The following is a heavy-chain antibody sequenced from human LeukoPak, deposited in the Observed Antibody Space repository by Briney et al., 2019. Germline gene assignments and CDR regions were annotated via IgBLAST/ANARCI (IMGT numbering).Heavy chain of an antibody. D-gene: IGHD3-10*01. Sequence: GASVKVSCKASGGTFSSYAISWVRQAPGQGLEWMGGIIPIFGTANYAQKLQGRVTMTTDTSTSTAYMELRSLRSDDTAVYYCARGRFKPSMDVWGQGTTVTVSS. CDR3: ARGRFKPSMDV. V-gene: IGHV1-69*05. CDR1: GGTFSSYA. J-gene: IGHJ6*02. CDR2: IIPIFGTA.